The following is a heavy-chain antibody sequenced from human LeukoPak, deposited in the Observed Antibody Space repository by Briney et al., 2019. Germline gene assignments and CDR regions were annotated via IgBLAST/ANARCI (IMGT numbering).Heavy chain of an antibody. CDR2: ISYDGSNK. J-gene: IGHJ4*02. CDR3: AKDAHPTVTTRFDYFDY. CDR1: GLTFSSYA. D-gene: IGHD4-11*01. Sequence: GGSLRLSCAASGLTFSSYAMHWVRQAPGKRLECVAVISYDGSNKYYADSVKGRFTISRDNSKNTLYLQMNSLRAEDTAVCYCAKDAHPTVTTRFDYFDYWGQGTLVTVSS. V-gene: IGHV3-30*07.